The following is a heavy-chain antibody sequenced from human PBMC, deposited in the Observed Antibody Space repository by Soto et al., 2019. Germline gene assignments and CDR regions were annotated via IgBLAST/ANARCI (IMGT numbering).Heavy chain of an antibody. CDR1: GYTFSTYF. J-gene: IGHJ6*02. D-gene: IGHD3-22*01. V-gene: IGHV1-18*01. CDR3: ASSIQAWLYAMDV. Sequence: GASVKVSCKASGYTFSTYFVTWVRQAPGEGPEWMGWISAHNGNVNYAREFQGRVSMTTDTSTSTAYMELRSLRSDDTATYYCASSIQAWLYAMDVWGQGTPVTVSS. CDR2: ISAHNGNV.